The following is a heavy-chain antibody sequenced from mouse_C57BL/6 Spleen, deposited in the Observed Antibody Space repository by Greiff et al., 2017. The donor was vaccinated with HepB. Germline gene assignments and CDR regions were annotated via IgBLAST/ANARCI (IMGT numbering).Heavy chain of an antibody. CDR2: ISDGGSYT. CDR1: GFTFSSYA. D-gene: IGHD2-2*01. J-gene: IGHJ3*01. Sequence: EVHLVESGGGLVKPGGSLKLSCAASGFTFSSYAMSWVRQTPEKRLEWVATISDGGSYTYYPDNVKGRFTISRDNAKNNLYLQMSHLKSEDTAMYYCARKGIYYGYDGGFAYWGQGTLVTVSA. V-gene: IGHV5-4*01. CDR3: ARKGIYYGYDGGFAY.